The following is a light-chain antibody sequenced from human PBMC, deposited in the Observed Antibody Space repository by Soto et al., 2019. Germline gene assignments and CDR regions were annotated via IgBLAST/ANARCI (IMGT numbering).Light chain of an antibody. Sequence: EIVLTQSPGTLSLSPGERATLSCRASQPVSTNLAWYQQKPGQAPRLLIHGASNRATGIPARFSGSGSGTDFTLTISNLEPEDFAVYYCQQHSHWPPWTFGQGTKVDIK. V-gene: IGKV3-11*01. CDR1: QPVSTN. CDR3: QQHSHWPPWT. CDR2: GAS. J-gene: IGKJ1*01.